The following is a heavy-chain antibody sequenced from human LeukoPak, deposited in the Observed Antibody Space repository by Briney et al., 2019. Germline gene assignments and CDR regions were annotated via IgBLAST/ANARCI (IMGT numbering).Heavy chain of an antibody. Sequence: GGSLRLSCETSGFTAGFTFSTSYMTWVRQGPGMGLEWVAEIGPDGSGPVYVDSVKGRFTISRDNAKTSLYLQMNSLRVEETAVYYCTRDFSWRQFDYWGLGTLVTVSS. V-gene: IGHV3-7*01. CDR1: GFTAGFTFSTSY. J-gene: IGHJ4*02. CDR3: TRDFSWRQFDY. CDR2: IGPDGSGP.